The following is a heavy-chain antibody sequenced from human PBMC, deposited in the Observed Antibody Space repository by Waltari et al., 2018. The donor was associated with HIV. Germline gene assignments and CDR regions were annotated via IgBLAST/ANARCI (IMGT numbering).Heavy chain of an antibody. D-gene: IGHD4-17*01. CDR3: ARAPMTTVTSRGFDI. V-gene: IGHV1-18*01. J-gene: IGHJ3*02. CDR1: GYSFTRYG. CDR2: ISVYNDNT. Sequence: QVQLVQSGAEVKKPGASLTVSCTASGYSFTRYGISWVRQAPGQGLEWIGWISVYNDNTKYAQKIQDRLNMTTDSPTSTAYMELRSLRSDDTAVYYRARAPMTTVTSRGFDIWGQGTMVIVSS.